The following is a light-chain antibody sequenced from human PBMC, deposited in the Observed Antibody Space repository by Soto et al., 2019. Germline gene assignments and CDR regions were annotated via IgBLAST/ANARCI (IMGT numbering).Light chain of an antibody. Sequence: SVLTQPPSVSAAPGQKVTISCSGSSSNIGNNYVSWYQQLPGTAPKLLIYDNNKRPSGIPDRFSGSKSGTSATLGITGLQTGDEADYYCGTWDSSLSAHVFGTGTKV. CDR3: GTWDSSLSAHV. CDR1: SSNIGNNY. J-gene: IGLJ1*01. V-gene: IGLV1-51*01. CDR2: DNN.